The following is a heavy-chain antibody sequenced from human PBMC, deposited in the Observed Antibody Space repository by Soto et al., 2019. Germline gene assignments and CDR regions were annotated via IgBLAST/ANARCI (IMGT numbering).Heavy chain of an antibody. CDR1: GFTFSSYG. CDR2: IWYDGSNK. Sequence: GGSLRLSCAASGFTFSSYGMHWVRQAPGKGLEWVAVIWYDGSNKYYADSVKGRFTISRDNSKNTLYLQMNSLRAEDTAVYYCAKDFSGNREIFAYWSQGTLVTGSS. V-gene: IGHV3-33*06. CDR3: AKDFSGNREIFAY. J-gene: IGHJ4*02. D-gene: IGHD6-25*01.